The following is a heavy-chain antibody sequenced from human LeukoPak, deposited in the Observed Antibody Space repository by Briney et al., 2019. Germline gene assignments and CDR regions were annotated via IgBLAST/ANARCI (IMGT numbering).Heavy chain of an antibody. V-gene: IGHV3-30*04. Sequence: GGSLRLSCAASGFTFSSYAIHWVRQAPGKGLEWVAVISYDGSNKYYADSVKGRFTISRDNSKNALYLQMNSLRPEDTAVYYCAREGQQLVPYYYHGMDVWGQGTTVTVSS. D-gene: IGHD6-13*01. J-gene: IGHJ6*02. CDR1: GFTFSSYA. CDR3: AREGQQLVPYYYHGMDV. CDR2: ISYDGSNK.